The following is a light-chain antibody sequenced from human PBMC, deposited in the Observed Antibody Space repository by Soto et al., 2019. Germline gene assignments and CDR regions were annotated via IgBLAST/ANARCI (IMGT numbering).Light chain of an antibody. CDR1: QSVSTN. Sequence: EMVMTQSPATLSVSPGERATLSCRASQSVSTNVAWYQQKPGQAPRVLIYGASTRATDVPARFSGSGSGTEFTLTISSLQSEDSAVYYCQQHNQWPITFGQGTRLEI. CDR3: QQHNQWPIT. CDR2: GAS. V-gene: IGKV3-15*01. J-gene: IGKJ5*01.